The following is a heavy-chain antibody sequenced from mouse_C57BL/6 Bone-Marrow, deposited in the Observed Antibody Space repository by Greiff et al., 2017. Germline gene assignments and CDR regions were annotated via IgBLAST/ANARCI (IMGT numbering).Heavy chain of an antibody. J-gene: IGHJ3*01. V-gene: IGHV1-81*01. Sequence: QVQLQQSGAELARPGASVKLSCKASGYTFTSYGISWVKQRTGQGLEWIGEIYPRSGNTYYNEKFKGKATLTADKSSSTAYMELRSLTSEDSAVXCCATYPSIYYGNYRFAYWGQGTLVTVSA. CDR1: GYTFTSYG. D-gene: IGHD2-1*01. CDR3: ATYPSIYYGNYRFAY. CDR2: IYPRSGNT.